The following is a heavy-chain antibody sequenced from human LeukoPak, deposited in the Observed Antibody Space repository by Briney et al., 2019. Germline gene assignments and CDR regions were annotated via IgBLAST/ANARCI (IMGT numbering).Heavy chain of an antibody. CDR2: IYHSGST. V-gene: IGHV4-34*01. J-gene: IGHJ4*02. CDR1: GGSFSGYY. D-gene: IGHD5-18*01. Sequence: SETLSLTCAVYGGSFSGYYWSWIRQPPGKGLEWIGEIYHSGSTNYNPSLKSRVTISVDKSKNQFSLKLSSVTAADTAVYYCARGSHGYTVDYWGQGTLVTASS. CDR3: ARGSHGYTVDY.